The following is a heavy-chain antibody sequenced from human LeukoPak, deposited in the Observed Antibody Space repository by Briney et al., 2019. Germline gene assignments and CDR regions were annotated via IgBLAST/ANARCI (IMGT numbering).Heavy chain of an antibody. Sequence: PGGSLRLSCEASGFTFNNAWMSWVRQAPGKGLEWVSVIYSGGSTYYADSVKGRFTISRDNSKNTLYLQMNSLRAEDTAVYYCARVSDAFDIWGQGTMVTVSS. CDR3: ARVSDAFDI. J-gene: IGHJ3*02. CDR2: IYSGGST. CDR1: GFTFNNAW. V-gene: IGHV3-53*01.